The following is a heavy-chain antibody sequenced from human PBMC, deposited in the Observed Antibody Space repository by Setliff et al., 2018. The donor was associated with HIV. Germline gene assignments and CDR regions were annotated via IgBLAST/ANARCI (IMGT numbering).Heavy chain of an antibody. CDR2: INHSGST. J-gene: IGHJ6*03. CDR3: ARAYYYYYMDV. Sequence: SETLSLTCAVYGGSLSGHYWSWIRQPPGKGLEWIGEINHSGSTNYNPSLKSRVTISVDTSKNQFSLRLSSVTAADTAVYYCARAYYYYYMDVWGKGTTVTV. V-gene: IGHV4-34*01. CDR1: GGSLSGHY.